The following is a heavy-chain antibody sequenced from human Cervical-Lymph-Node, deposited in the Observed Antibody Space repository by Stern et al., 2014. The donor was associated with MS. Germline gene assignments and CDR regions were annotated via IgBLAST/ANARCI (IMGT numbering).Heavy chain of an antibody. Sequence: MKLVESGGGLVKPGGSLRLSCAASGFTFSDYYMSWIRQAPGKGLEWVSYISSSSSTIYYADSVKGRFTISRDNAKNSLYLQMNSLYCARDLSEDYFDYWGQGTLVTVSS. CDR3: FDY. CDR2: ISSSSSTI. J-gene: IGHJ4*02. D-gene: IGHD5-24*01. V-gene: IGHV3-11*01. CDR1: GFTFSDYY.